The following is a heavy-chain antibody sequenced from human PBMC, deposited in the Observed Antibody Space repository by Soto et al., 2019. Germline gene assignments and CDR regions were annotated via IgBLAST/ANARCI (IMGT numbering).Heavy chain of an antibody. D-gene: IGHD6-13*01. CDR1: GYSFTTYW. CDR3: ARQASAGKNYYAMDV. V-gene: IGHV5-51*01. CDR2: IYPGDSDT. Sequence: EVQLVQSGAEVKKPGESLKISCKGSGYSFTTYWIGGVRQMPGKGLEGMVIIYPGDSDTRYSPSFQGQVTISADKSINTTYLQWSSLKASDTAIYYCARQASAGKNYYAMDVWGQGTTVTVSS. J-gene: IGHJ6*02.